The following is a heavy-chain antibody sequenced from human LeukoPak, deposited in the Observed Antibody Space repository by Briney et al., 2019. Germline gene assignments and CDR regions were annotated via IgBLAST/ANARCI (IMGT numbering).Heavy chain of an antibody. CDR1: GGTFRTIG. CDR2: IIPIFATT. CDR3: AAVGSVVAKYQLLQIPPAGFDP. V-gene: IGHV1-69*13. D-gene: IGHD2-2*01. J-gene: IGHJ5*02. Sequence: ASVKVSCKASGGTFRTIGISWVRQGPGQGLEWMGGIIPIFATTTYAQKFQGRVTLTADESTGTAYMDLYSLRSEDTAVYYCAAVGSVVAKYQLLQIPPAGFDPWGQGTLVTVSS.